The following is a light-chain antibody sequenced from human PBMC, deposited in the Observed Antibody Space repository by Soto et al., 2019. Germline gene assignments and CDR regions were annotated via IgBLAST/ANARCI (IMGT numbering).Light chain of an antibody. Sequence: EIVLTQSPATLSLSPGDRATLSCRASQTLSTYVAWYQQKPGQAPRLLIYDASNRATGIPARFSGSGSGADFTLPISSLETEDFAVYCCQQRYNWPLTFGQGTKVEI. CDR1: QTLSTY. V-gene: IGKV3-11*01. CDR2: DAS. J-gene: IGKJ1*01. CDR3: QQRYNWPLT.